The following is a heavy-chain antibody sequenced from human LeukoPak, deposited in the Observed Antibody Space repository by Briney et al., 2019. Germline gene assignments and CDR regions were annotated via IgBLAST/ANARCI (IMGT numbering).Heavy chain of an antibody. D-gene: IGHD1-26*01. V-gene: IGHV4-59*01. CDR1: GGSISSYY. CDR3: ARRDIVGATYDY. Sequence: SETLSLTCTVSGGSISSYYWSWIRQPPGKGLEWIGYIYYSGSTNYNPSLKSRVTISVDTSKNQFSLKLSSVTAADTAVYYCARRDIVGATYDYWGQGTLVTVSS. J-gene: IGHJ4*02. CDR2: IYYSGST.